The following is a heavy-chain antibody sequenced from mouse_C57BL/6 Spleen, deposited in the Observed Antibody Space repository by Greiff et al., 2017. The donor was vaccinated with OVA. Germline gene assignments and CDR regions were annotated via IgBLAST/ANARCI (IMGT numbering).Heavy chain of an antibody. CDR2: ISDGGSYT. Sequence: EVKLVESGGGLVKPGGSLKLSCAASGFTFSSYAMSWVRQTPEKRLEWVATISDGGSYTYYPDNVKGRFTISRDNAKNNLYLQMSHLKSEDTAMYYCATGSGTWFAYWGQGTLVTVSA. D-gene: IGHD1-3*01. J-gene: IGHJ3*01. CDR3: ATGSGTWFAY. V-gene: IGHV5-4*03. CDR1: GFTFSSYA.